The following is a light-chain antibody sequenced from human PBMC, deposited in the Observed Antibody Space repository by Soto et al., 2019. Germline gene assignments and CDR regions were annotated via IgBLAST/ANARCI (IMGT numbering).Light chain of an antibody. CDR3: QQYYGHPPT. CDR2: WAS. Sequence: DIVMTQSPDSLAVSLGERATINCKSSQSVLYNSNNKNYLAWYQQKPGQTPKLLIYWASTRKSGVPDRFSGSGSGTDFTLTICSLQAEDWAVYYGQQYYGHPPTFGQGTRLEIK. J-gene: IGKJ5*01. V-gene: IGKV4-1*01. CDR1: QSVLYNSNNKNY.